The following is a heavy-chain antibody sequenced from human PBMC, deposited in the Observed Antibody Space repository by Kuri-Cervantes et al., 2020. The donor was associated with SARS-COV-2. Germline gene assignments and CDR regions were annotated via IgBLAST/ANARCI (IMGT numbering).Heavy chain of an antibody. D-gene: IGHD6-13*01. Sequence: SETLSLTCTVSGGSVSSGSYYWSWIRQPPGKGLEWIGYIYYSGSTNYNPSLKSRVTISVDTSKNQFSLKVRSVTAADTAVYYCAYSIAATSRWFGPWGQGTLVTSPQ. J-gene: IGHJ5*02. CDR3: AYSIAATSRWFGP. CDR1: GGSVSSGSYY. CDR2: IYYSGST. V-gene: IGHV4-61*01.